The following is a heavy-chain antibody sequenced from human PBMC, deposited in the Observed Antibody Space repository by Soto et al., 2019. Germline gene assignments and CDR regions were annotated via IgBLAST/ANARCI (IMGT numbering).Heavy chain of an antibody. D-gene: IGHD3-22*01. V-gene: IGHV3-23*01. Sequence: EVPLLESGGGLVQPGGSLRLSCAVSGFTFSHYAMNWVRQAPGKGLEWVSAISASGVGTYYADSVKGRFTISRDNSKNNLYMQMSSLRADDTALYYCAKASGDSTGSYLTDTIDIWGQGTRVTVSS. CDR3: AKASGDSTGSYLTDTIDI. CDR1: GFTFSHYA. J-gene: IGHJ3*02. CDR2: ISASGVGT.